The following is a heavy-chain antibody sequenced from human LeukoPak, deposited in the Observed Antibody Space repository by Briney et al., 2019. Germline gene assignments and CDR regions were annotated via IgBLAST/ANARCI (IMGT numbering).Heavy chain of an antibody. CDR3: ARSPDYGDYSNWFDP. V-gene: IGHV4-34*01. CDR1: GGSFSGYY. D-gene: IGHD4-17*01. CDR2: INHSGGT. Sequence: SETLSLTCAVYGGSFSGYYWSWIRQPPGKGLEWIGEINHSGGTNYNPSLKSRVTISVDTSKNQFSLKLSSVTAADTAVYYCARSPDYGDYSNWFDPWGRGTLVTVSS. J-gene: IGHJ5*02.